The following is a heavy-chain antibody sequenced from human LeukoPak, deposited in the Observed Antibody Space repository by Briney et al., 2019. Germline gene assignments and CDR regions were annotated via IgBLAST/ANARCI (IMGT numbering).Heavy chain of an antibody. CDR3: ARVRMVAAPYFDY. D-gene: IGHD2-15*01. Sequence: PGGSLRLSCAASGFTVSSNYMSWVRQAPGKGLEWVSVIYSGGSTYYADSVKGRFTISRDNSKNTLYLQMNSLRAEDTAVYYCARVRMVAAPYFDYWGQGTLVTVSS. CDR2: IYSGGST. CDR1: GFTVSSNY. V-gene: IGHV3-66*01. J-gene: IGHJ4*02.